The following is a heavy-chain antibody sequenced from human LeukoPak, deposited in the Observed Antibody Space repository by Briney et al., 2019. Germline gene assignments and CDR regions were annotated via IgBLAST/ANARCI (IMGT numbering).Heavy chain of an antibody. D-gene: IGHD2-2*01. CDR3: ARDSRYCSSTSWYYYYYYGMDV. CDR2: IYYSGNT. Sequence: SETLSLTCTVSGGSISSHYWSWIRQPPGKGLEWIGCIYYSGNTNYNPSLESRVTISVDTSKNQFSLKLSSVTAADTAVYYCARDSRYCSSTSWYYYYYYGMDVWGQGTTVTVSS. J-gene: IGHJ6*02. CDR1: GGSISSHY. V-gene: IGHV4-59*11.